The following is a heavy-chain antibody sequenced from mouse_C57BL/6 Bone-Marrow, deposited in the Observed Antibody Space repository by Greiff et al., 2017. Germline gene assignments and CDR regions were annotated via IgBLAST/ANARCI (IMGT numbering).Heavy chain of an antibody. Sequence: VQLQQSGGGLVQPKGSLKLSCAASGFSFNTYAMNWVRQAPGKGLEWVARIRSKSNNYATYYADSVKDRFTISRDDSESMLYLQMNNLKTEDTAMYSCVRQTHYYGSSYGYCDVWGTGTTVTVSS. CDR3: VRQTHYYGSSYGYCDV. V-gene: IGHV10-1*01. CDR1: GFSFNTYA. D-gene: IGHD1-1*01. J-gene: IGHJ1*03. CDR2: IRSKSNNYAT.